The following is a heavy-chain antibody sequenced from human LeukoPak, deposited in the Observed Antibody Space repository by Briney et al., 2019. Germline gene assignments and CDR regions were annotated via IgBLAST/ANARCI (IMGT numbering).Heavy chain of an antibody. V-gene: IGHV3-74*01. CDR3: ASGIVGATSIDY. J-gene: IGHJ4*02. CDR2: IASDESST. Sequence: PGGSLRLSCAASGFTFSSYWMNWVRQAPGKGLVWVSRIASDESSTTYADSVKGRFSISRDNAKNTLYLQMNSLRDEDTAVYYCASGIVGATSIDYWGQGTLVTVSS. CDR1: GFTFSSYW. D-gene: IGHD1-26*01.